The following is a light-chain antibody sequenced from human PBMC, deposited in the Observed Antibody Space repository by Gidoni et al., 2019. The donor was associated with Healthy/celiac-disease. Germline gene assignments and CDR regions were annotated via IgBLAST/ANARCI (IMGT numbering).Light chain of an antibody. J-gene: IGKJ3*01. CDR3: QQSYRTPPA. Sequence: DIQMTHPPSSLSASVGARVTITCRASQSLSSYVNWYQQKPGKAPKLLIYAGYSLQSGVPSSFSGSGSGTDFTLTIRSLQPEDFATYYCQQSYRTPPAFGPGTKVDIK. V-gene: IGKV1-39*01. CDR1: QSLSSY. CDR2: AGY.